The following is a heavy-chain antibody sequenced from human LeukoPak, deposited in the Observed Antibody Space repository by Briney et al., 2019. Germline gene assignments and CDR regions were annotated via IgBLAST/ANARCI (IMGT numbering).Heavy chain of an antibody. D-gene: IGHD3-22*01. CDR1: GFTLGNHW. CDR3: TREYISGPRQTDAFDI. V-gene: IGHV3-74*01. J-gene: IGHJ3*02. Sequence: GGSLRLSCVASGFTLGNHWMHWVRQAPGKGLVWVSRISGDEIWTSYADSVKGRFTISRDNTKDTLYLQMNGLRTEDTAVYYCTREYISGPRQTDAFDIRGRGTMVTVSS. CDR2: ISGDEIWT.